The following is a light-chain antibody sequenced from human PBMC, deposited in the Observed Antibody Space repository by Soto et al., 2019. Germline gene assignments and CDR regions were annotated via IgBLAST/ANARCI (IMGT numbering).Light chain of an antibody. CDR2: GAS. CDR3: QQYYNWWT. Sequence: EIVLTQSPVTLSFSPGDRSTLSFRASQSVGSNLAWYQQKPGQAPRLLIYGASTRVTGIPARFSGSGSGTEFTLTISSLQSEDFAVYHCQQYYNWWTFGQGTKVDIK. J-gene: IGKJ1*01. V-gene: IGKV3-15*01. CDR1: QSVGSN.